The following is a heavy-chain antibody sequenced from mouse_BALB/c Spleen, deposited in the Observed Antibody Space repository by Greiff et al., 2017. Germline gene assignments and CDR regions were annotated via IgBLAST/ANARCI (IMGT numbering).Heavy chain of an antibody. J-gene: IGHJ2*01. CDR3: TRDLGITTGNY. CDR2: ISSGGSYT. D-gene: IGHD2-4*01. CDR1: GFTFSSYT. Sequence: EVMLVESGGGLVKPGGSLKLSCAASGFTFSSYTMSWVRQTPEKRLEWVATISSGGSYTYYPDSVKGRFTISRDNAKNTLYLQMSSLKSEDTAMYYCTRDLGITTGNYWGQGTTLTVSS. V-gene: IGHV5-6-4*01.